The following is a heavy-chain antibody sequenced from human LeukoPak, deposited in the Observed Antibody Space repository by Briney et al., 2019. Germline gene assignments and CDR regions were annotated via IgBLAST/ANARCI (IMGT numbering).Heavy chain of an antibody. V-gene: IGHV4-34*01. CDR2: INHSGST. CDR3: ARGYCSGGSCYFHYYYMDV. CDR1: GGSISSYY. Sequence: SETLSLTCTVSGGSISSYYWSWIRQPPGKGLEWIGEINHSGSTNYNPSLKSRVTISVDTSKNQFSLKLSSVTAADTAVYYCARGYCSGGSCYFHYYYMDVWGKGTTVTVSS. J-gene: IGHJ6*03. D-gene: IGHD2-15*01.